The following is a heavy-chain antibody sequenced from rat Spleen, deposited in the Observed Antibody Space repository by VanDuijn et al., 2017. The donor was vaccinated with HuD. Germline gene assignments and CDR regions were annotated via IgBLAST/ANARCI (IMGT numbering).Heavy chain of an antibody. D-gene: IGHD1-7*01. J-gene: IGHJ2*01. CDR3: ARHEYYFDY. CDR2: ITNTGRST. V-gene: IGHV5-31*01. CDR1: GFTFNNYW. Sequence: EVQLVESGGGLVQPGRSLKLSCVASGFTFNNYWMTWIRQAPGKGLEWVASITNTGRSTYYPDSVRGRFTVSRDIAENTLYLQMDSLRSEDTATYYCARHEYYFDYWGQGVMVTVSS.